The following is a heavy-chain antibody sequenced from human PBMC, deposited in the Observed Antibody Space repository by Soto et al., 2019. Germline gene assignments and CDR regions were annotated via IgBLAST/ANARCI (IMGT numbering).Heavy chain of an antibody. CDR1: GGSISSCY. CDR3: ARGFSSSWYFFDP. J-gene: IGHJ5*02. CDR2: FYYSGST. Sequence: SETLSLTCTVSGGSISSCYWSWIRQPPGKGLEWIGYFYYSGSTNFNPSLKSRAIISVDTSKNQFSLKLTSVTAAGTAESFCARGFSSSWYFFDPWGQGTLVTVSS. V-gene: IGHV4-59*01. D-gene: IGHD6-13*01.